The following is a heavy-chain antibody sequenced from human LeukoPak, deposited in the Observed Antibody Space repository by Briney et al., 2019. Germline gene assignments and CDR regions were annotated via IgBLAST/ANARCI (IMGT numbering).Heavy chain of an antibody. CDR2: IYYSGST. Sequence: SETLSLTCTVSGGSISSSSYYWGWIRQPPGKGLEWIGSIYYSGSTYYNPSLKSRVTISVDTSKDQFSLKLSSVTAADTAVYYCARLEQQLVFDYWGQGTLVTVSS. D-gene: IGHD6-13*01. CDR3: ARLEQQLVFDY. V-gene: IGHV4-39*01. J-gene: IGHJ4*02. CDR1: GGSISSSSYY.